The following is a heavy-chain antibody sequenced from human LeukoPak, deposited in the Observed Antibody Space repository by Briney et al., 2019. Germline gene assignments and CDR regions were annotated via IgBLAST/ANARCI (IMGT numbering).Heavy chain of an antibody. J-gene: IGHJ5*02. Sequence: PSETLSLTCTVSGGSINNYYWSWIRQPPGKGLEWIGYIYYSGSTNYNPSLKSRVTISVDTSKNQFSLKLSSVTAADTAVYYCARVNGYDSYNWLDPWGQGTLVTVSS. D-gene: IGHD5-12*01. CDR2: IYYSGST. CDR3: ARVNGYDSYNWLDP. CDR1: GGSINNYY. V-gene: IGHV4-59*01.